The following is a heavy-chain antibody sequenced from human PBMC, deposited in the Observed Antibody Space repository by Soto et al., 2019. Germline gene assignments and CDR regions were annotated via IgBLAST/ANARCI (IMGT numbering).Heavy chain of an antibody. CDR2: IYYSGST. J-gene: IGHJ3*02. CDR1: GGSINSYF. CDR3: ARHSGTYAGNAFDI. D-gene: IGHD1-26*01. V-gene: IGHV4-59*08. Sequence: PSETLSLTCTVSGGSINSYFWSWIRQPPGKGLEWIGYIYYSGSTDYNPSLKSRVTISVDTSKNQFSLRLSSVTATDTAVYSCARHSGTYAGNAFDIWGQGTMVTVSS.